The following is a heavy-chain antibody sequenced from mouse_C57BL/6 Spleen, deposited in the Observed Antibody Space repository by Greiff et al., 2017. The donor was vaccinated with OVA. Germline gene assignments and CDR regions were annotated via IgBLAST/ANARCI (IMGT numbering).Heavy chain of an antibody. V-gene: IGHV5-4*01. CDR2: ISDGGSYT. Sequence: EVKLQESGGGLVKPGGSLKLSCAASGFTFSSYAMSWVRQTPEKRLEWVATISDGGSYTYYPDNVKGRFTISRDNAKNNLYLQMSHLKSEDTAMYYCARDLDSSHYYGSSFDYWGQGTTLTVSS. CDR3: ARDLDSSHYYGSSFDY. CDR1: GFTFSSYA. J-gene: IGHJ2*01. D-gene: IGHD1-1*01.